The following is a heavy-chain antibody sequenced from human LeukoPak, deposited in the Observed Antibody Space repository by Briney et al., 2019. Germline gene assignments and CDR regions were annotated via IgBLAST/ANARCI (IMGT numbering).Heavy chain of an antibody. CDR1: GGSFSGYY. Sequence: RPSETLSLTCAVYGGSFSGYYWSWIRQPPGKGLEWIGEINHSGSTNYNPSLKSRVTISVDTSKNQFSPKLSSVTAADTAVYYCARGIGYYYDSSGERSYFDYWGQGTLVTVSS. CDR3: ARGIGYYYDSSGERSYFDY. V-gene: IGHV4-34*01. CDR2: INHSGST. D-gene: IGHD3-22*01. J-gene: IGHJ4*02.